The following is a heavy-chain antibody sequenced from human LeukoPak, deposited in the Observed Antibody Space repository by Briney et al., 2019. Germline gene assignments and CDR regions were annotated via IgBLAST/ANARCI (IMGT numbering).Heavy chain of an antibody. CDR1: GYTFTSYY. Sequence: ASVKVSCKASGYTFTSYYMHWVRQAPGQGLEWMGIINPSGGSTSYAQKFQGRVTMTRDTSTSTVYMELSSLRSEDSAVYYCARMTRVGATDYWGQGTLVTVSS. J-gene: IGHJ4*02. V-gene: IGHV1-46*01. CDR3: ARMTRVGATDY. D-gene: IGHD1-26*01. CDR2: INPSGGST.